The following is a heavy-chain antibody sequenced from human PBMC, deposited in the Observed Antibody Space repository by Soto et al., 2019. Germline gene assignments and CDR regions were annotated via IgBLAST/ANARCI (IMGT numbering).Heavy chain of an antibody. CDR3: AGGDTYYAMGV. D-gene: IGHD5-18*01. CDR2: ISYDGSNK. J-gene: IGHJ6*02. Sequence: GGSLRLSCAASGFTFSNYILHWVLQAPGKGPEWVAFISYDGSNKDYADSMKGRFTISRDNSKNTLYLQLSSLRPEDTAVYYCAGGDTYYAMGVWGQGTTVTVSS. CDR1: GFTFSNYI. V-gene: IGHV3-30-3*01.